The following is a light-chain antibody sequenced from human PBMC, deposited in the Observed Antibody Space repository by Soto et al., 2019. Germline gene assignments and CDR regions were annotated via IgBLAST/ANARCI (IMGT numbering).Light chain of an antibody. CDR2: GAS. CDR1: QRFXNN. CDR3: QQYKNGTRT. Sequence: IGVTQSAATLSVSPGERATLSCRASQRFXNNFAWYQQKPGQAPRVLXDGASTRATGSPARFSGSGSGTEFTLTINSLHSEDFAVYYCQQYKNGTRTFGQGTRLEIK. J-gene: IGKJ5*01. V-gene: IGKV3-15*01.